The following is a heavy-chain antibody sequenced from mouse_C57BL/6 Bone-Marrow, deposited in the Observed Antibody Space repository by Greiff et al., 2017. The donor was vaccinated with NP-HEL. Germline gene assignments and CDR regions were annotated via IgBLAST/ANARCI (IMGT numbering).Heavy chain of an antibody. V-gene: IGHV1-52*01. J-gene: IGHJ3*01. Sequence: QVQLQQPGAELVRPGSSVKLSCKASGYTFTSYWMHWVKQRPIQGLEWIGNIDPSDSETHYNQKFKDKATLTVDKSYSTAYMHLSSLTSEDSAVYYCAREADYYGSSPAWFAYWGQGTLVTVSA. CDR3: AREADYYGSSPAWFAY. D-gene: IGHD1-1*01. CDR2: IDPSDSET. CDR1: GYTFTSYW.